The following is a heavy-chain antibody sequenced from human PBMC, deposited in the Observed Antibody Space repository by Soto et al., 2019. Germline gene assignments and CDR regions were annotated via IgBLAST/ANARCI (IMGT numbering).Heavy chain of an antibody. J-gene: IGHJ4*02. CDR1: GGSFSGYY. V-gene: IGHV4-34*01. CDR2: INHSGST. Sequence: SETLSLTCAVYGGSFSGYYWSWIRQPPGKGLEWIGEINHSGSTNYNPSLKSRVTISVDTSKNQFSLKLSSVTAADTAVYYCARAKGGPIDYWGQGTLVTVSS. D-gene: IGHD3-16*01. CDR3: ARAKGGPIDY.